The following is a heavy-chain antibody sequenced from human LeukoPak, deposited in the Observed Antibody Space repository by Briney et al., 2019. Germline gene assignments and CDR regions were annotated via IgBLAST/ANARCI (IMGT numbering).Heavy chain of an antibody. CDR3: ARVDATRLLWFGELRNYYYYYGMDV. D-gene: IGHD3-10*01. CDR1: GGSISSSSYY. CDR2: IYYSGST. Sequence: SETLSLTCTVSGGSISSSSYYWGWIRQPPGKGLEWIGSIYYSGSTYYNPSLKSRVTISVDTSKNQFSLKLSSVTAADTAVYYCARVDATRLLWFGELRNYYYYYGMDVWGQGTTVTVSS. V-gene: IGHV4-39*07. J-gene: IGHJ6*02.